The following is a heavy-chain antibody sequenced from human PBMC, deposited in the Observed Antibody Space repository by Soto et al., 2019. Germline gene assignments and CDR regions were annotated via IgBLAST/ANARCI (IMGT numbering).Heavy chain of an antibody. J-gene: IGHJ5*02. Sequence: QVQLVESGGGVVQPGRSLRISCAASGFTFTSYDIYWVRQAPGKGLEWVAVTSYDGRSSYYTDSVKGRFTISRDNSKNPLYLQMNSIRAEDAAMYYCAKLFGLVIVAWGQGTLVTVSS. CDR3: AKLFGLVIVA. D-gene: IGHD3-3*01. V-gene: IGHV3-30*18. CDR2: TSYDGRSS. CDR1: GFTFTSYD.